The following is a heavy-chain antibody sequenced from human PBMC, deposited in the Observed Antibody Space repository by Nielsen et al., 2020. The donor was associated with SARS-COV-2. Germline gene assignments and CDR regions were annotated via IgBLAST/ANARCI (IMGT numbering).Heavy chain of an antibody. CDR1: GFTFSGYW. Sequence: GESLKISCAASGFTFSGYWMSWVRHVPGKGLEWVANIKEDGSETYYVDSVKGRFTISRDNAKNSLSLQMYSLRAEDTAVYYCARDYSGYRGWRFDPWGQGTLVTVSS. CDR2: IKEDGSET. D-gene: IGHD5-12*01. J-gene: IGHJ5*02. V-gene: IGHV3-7*05. CDR3: ARDYSGYRGWRFDP.